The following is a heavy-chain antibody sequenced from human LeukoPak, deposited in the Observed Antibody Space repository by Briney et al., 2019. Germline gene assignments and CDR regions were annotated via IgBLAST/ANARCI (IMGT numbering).Heavy chain of an antibody. D-gene: IGHD3-10*01. CDR3: ARASGPFDY. J-gene: IGHJ4*02. V-gene: IGHV3-33*08. Sequence: GGSLRLSCAASGFTFSSYGMHWVRQVPGKGLEWVAVIWSDGSNKYYADSVKGRFTISRDNSKNTLYLQVNSLRGDDTALYYCARASGPFDYWGQGTLVTVSS. CDR2: IWSDGSNK. CDR1: GFTFSSYG.